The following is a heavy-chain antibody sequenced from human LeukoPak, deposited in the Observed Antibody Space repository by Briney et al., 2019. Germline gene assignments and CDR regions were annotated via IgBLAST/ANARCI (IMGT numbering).Heavy chain of an antibody. Sequence: PGGSLRLSCAASGFTFSSYAMHWVRQAPGKGLEWVAVISYDGSNKYYADSVKGRFTISRDNSKNTLYLKMNSLRAEDTAVYYCARGRSSGNNRSDTAMLNNYWGQGTLVTVSS. CDR2: ISYDGSNK. J-gene: IGHJ4*02. CDR3: ARGRSSGNNRSDTAMLNNY. V-gene: IGHV3-30-3*01. CDR1: GFTFSSYA. D-gene: IGHD5-18*01.